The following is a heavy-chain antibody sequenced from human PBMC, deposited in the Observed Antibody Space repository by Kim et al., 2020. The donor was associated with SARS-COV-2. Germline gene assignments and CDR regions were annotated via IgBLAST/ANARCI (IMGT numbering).Heavy chain of an antibody. CDR1: GGSISSSSYY. D-gene: IGHD1-26*01. CDR3: ARDNSGSYEGGFDY. Sequence: SETLSLTCTVSGGSISSSSYYWGWIRQPPGKGLEWIGSIYYSGSTYYNPSLKSRVTISVDTSKNQFSLKLSSVTAADTAVYYCARDNSGSYEGGFDYWGQGTLVTVSS. J-gene: IGHJ4*02. V-gene: IGHV4-39*07. CDR2: IYYSGST.